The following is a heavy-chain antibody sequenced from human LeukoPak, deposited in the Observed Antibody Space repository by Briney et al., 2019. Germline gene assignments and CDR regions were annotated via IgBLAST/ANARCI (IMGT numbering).Heavy chain of an antibody. D-gene: IGHD3-22*01. J-gene: IGHJ4*02. V-gene: IGHV3-21*01. CDR3: ARGVLRGSSGYYPIDY. Sequence: GGSLRLSCAASGFTLSSYSMNWVRQAPGKGLEWVSSISSSSSYIYYADSVKGRFTISRDNAKNSLYLQMNSLRAEDTAVYYCARGVLRGSSGYYPIDYWGQGTLVTVSS. CDR2: ISSSSSYI. CDR1: GFTLSSYS.